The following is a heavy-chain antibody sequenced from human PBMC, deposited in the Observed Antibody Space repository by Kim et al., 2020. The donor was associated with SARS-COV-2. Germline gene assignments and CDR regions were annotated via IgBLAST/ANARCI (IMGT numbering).Heavy chain of an antibody. CDR1: GYSFTSYW. CDR3: ARHKRWVVPAANHYGMDV. V-gene: IGHV5-51*01. D-gene: IGHD2-2*01. CDR2: IYPGDSDT. Sequence: GESLKISCKGSGYSFTSYWIGWVRQMPGKGLEWMGIIYPGDSDTRYSPSFQGQVTISADKSISTAYLQWSSLKASDTAMYYCARHKRWVVPAANHYGMDVWGQGTTVTVSS. J-gene: IGHJ6*01.